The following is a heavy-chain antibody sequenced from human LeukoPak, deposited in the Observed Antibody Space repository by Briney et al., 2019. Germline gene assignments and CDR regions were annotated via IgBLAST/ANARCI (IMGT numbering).Heavy chain of an antibody. V-gene: IGHV1-8*03. D-gene: IGHD4-17*01. J-gene: IGHJ4*02. CDR3: ARVGYGNSYDY. CDR1: GYAFTNFD. CDR2: MNPNTGNA. Sequence: GASVKVSCKASGYAFTNFDINWVRQATGQGLEWMGWMNPNTGNAGYAQKFQDRVTITWDASISTAFMDLSSLRSEDTAVYFCARVGYGNSYDYWGQGTLVTVSS.